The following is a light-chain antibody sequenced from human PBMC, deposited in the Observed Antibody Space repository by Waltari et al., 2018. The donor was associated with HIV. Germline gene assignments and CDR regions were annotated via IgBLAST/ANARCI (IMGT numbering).Light chain of an antibody. Sequence: QSALPQPAYVSGSPGQSITISCTGTSSDVGGYTYVSWYQQHPGKAPKLMIYEVSNRPSGVSNRFSGSKSGNTASLTISGLQAEDEADYYCSSYTSSSTVVFGGGTKLTVL. CDR1: SSDVGGYTY. CDR3: SSYTSSSTVV. CDR2: EVS. J-gene: IGLJ2*01. V-gene: IGLV2-14*01.